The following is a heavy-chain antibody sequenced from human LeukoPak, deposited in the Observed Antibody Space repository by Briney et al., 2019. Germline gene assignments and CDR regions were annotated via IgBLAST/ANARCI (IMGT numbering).Heavy chain of an antibody. J-gene: IGHJ5*02. D-gene: IGHD2-21*02. CDR3: ARHTLVTAISTYNRFDP. CDR2: MFPDGIT. V-gene: IGHV4-39*01. CDR1: GDSISTSTYY. Sequence: SETVSLTCTVCGDSISTSTYYCGWIRQPPGRGVEWVGSMFPDGITFYNSSLKSRITMSVYASKNEFFLQLKSVTAANTADDSSARHTLVTAISTYNRFDPWGQGTLVTVSS.